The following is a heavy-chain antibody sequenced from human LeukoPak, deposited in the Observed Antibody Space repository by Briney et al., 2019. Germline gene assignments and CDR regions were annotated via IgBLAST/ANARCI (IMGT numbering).Heavy chain of an antibody. Sequence: GAPVKVSCKASGYTFTSYGISWVRQARGQALEGMGWISAYNGNTNSAQKLQGRVTMTTDTSTSTAYMELRSLRSDDTAVYYCARDRSAVGDYWGQGTLVTVSS. J-gene: IGHJ4*02. CDR2: ISAYNGNT. CDR1: GYTFTSYG. CDR3: ARDRSAVGDY. V-gene: IGHV1-18*01. D-gene: IGHD6-19*01.